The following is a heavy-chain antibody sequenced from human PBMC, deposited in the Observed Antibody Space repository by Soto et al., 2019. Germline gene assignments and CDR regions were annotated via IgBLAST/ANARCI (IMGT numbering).Heavy chain of an antibody. CDR3: AREWPDVFDI. V-gene: IGHV1-8*01. J-gene: IGHJ3*02. D-gene: IGHD5-12*01. CDR2: MNPNTGGT. CDR1: GYAFTNYA. Sequence: QGQLVQSGAEVKKPGASVKVSCTASGYAFTNYAINWVRQAPGQGLEWMGWMNPNTGGTGYARQFQGRLTMTRNISMRTVYMEWNSLRSDDPAVYYCAREWPDVFDIWGQGTTVIVSS.